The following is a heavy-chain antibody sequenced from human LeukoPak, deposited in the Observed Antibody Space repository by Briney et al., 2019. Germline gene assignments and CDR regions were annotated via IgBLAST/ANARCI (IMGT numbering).Heavy chain of an antibody. CDR3: ARDRKWKLLGIDY. D-gene: IGHD1-26*01. CDR2: INPSGGST. V-gene: IGHV1-46*04. J-gene: IGHJ4*02. Sequence: GASVKVSCKASGYTFTSYYMHWVRQAPGQGLEWVGLINPSGGSTSYAQKLQGRFTITRDTSKSTVYMQLNSLRAEDTAVYYCARDRKWKLLGIDYWGQGTLVTVYS. CDR1: GYTFTSYY.